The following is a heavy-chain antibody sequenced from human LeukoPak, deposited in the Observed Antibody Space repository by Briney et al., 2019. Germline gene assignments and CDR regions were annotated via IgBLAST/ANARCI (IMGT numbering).Heavy chain of an antibody. Sequence: GGSLRLSCAASGFTFSSYGMHWVRQAPGKGLEWVAVIWYDGSNKYYADSVKRRFTISIDNSKNTLHLQMTSLRAEDTAVYYCARDPSRPAWSNWNPYYFDYCGQGTLVTVSS. CDR3: ARDPSRPAWSNWNPYYFDY. J-gene: IGHJ4*02. CDR1: GFTFSSYG. D-gene: IGHD1-20*01. CDR2: IWYDGSNK. V-gene: IGHV3-33*01.